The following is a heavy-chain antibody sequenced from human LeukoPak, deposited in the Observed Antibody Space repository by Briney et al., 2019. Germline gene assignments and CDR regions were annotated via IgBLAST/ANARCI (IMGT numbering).Heavy chain of an antibody. V-gene: IGHV3-30*18. D-gene: IGHD5-12*01. CDR3: AKGPRRSGYDPVDY. J-gene: IGHJ4*02. Sequence: GGSLRLSCAASGFTFSSYGMHWVRQAPGKGMEWVAVISYEGSNKFYAASVKGRFTISRDNSKNTLYLQMNNLRAEDTAVYYCAKGPRRSGYDPVDYWGQGTLVTVSS. CDR2: ISYEGSNK. CDR1: GFTFSSYG.